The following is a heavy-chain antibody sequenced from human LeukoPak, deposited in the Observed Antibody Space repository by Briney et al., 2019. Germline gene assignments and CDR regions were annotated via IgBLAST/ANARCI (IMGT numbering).Heavy chain of an antibody. Sequence: GASVKVSCKASGYTFTSYYMHWVRQAPGQGLEWMGIINPSGGSTSYAQKFQGRVTMTRDTSTSTVYMELSSLRSEDTAVYYCARDLNNEWELPHLDYWGQGTLVTVSS. J-gene: IGHJ4*02. CDR1: GYTFTSYY. D-gene: IGHD1-26*01. CDR2: INPSGGST. CDR3: ARDLNNEWELPHLDY. V-gene: IGHV1-46*01.